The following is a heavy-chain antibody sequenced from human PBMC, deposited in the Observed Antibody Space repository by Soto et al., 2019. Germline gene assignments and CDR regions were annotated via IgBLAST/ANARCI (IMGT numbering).Heavy chain of an antibody. J-gene: IGHJ5*01. Sequence: ASVKVSCKASGYTFTSYGISWVRQAPGQGLEWMGWISAYNGNTNYAQKFQGRVTMTRDTSTSTVYMELSSLRSEDTAVYYCARGMWVFDSWGQGTLVIVSS. V-gene: IGHV1-18*01. CDR2: ISAYNGNT. CDR1: GYTFTSYG. D-gene: IGHD1-26*01. CDR3: ARGMWVFDS.